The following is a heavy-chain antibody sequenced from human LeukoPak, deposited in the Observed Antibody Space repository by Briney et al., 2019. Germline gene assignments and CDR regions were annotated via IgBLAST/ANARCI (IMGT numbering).Heavy chain of an antibody. CDR1: GGSISSYY. Sequence: SETLSLTCTVSGGSISSYYSSWIRQPPGKGLEWIGYIYHSGSTNYNPSLKSRVTISVDTSKNQFSLKLSSVTAADTAVYYCASSPLSGYSYNWLDPWGQGTLVTVSS. D-gene: IGHD3-22*01. J-gene: IGHJ5*02. CDR3: ASSPLSGYSYNWLDP. CDR2: IYHSGST. V-gene: IGHV4-59*01.